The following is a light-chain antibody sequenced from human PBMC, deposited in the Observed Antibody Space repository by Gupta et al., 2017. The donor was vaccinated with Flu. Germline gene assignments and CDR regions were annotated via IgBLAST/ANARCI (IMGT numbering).Light chain of an antibody. V-gene: IGLV2-14*01. CDR3: CSSTTSNTDL. CDR1: NSDIGAYNF. CDR2: EVS. Sequence: QSALTQPASISGSPGQSITISCTGTNSDIGAYNFVSWYRQHPGTAPKLLIYEVSQRPAGVADRFSGSKAGNTASLTISGRQYEDEGDYYCCSSTTSNTDLFGPGTKVTVL. J-gene: IGLJ1*01.